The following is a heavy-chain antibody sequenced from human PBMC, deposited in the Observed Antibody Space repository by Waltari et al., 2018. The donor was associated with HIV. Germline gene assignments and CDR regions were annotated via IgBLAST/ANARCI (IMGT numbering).Heavy chain of an antibody. D-gene: IGHD3-10*01. CDR3: ATDRRYYGSGSYYGEMDV. J-gene: IGHJ6*02. Sequence: QVQLVQSGAEVKKPGASVKVSCKVSGYTLTELSMHWVRQAPGKGLEWMGGFDPEDGETIYAQKFQGRVTMTEDTSTDTAYMELSSLRSEDTAVYYCATDRRYYGSGSYYGEMDVWGQGTTVTVSS. V-gene: IGHV1-24*01. CDR2: FDPEDGET. CDR1: GYTLTELS.